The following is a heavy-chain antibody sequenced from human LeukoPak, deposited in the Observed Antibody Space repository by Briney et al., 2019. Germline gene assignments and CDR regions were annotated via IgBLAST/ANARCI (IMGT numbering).Heavy chain of an antibody. J-gene: IGHJ3*02. CDR3: AKDISSGGVDPFDI. D-gene: IGHD3-16*01. CDR2: ISWNGGII. V-gene: IGHV3-9*01. CDR1: GFTFDDYA. Sequence: GRSLRLSCAASGFTFDDYAMHWVRQAPGKGLESVSGISWNGGIIGYADSVKGRFTISRDNAKNSLYLQMNSLRAEDTALYYCAKDISSGGVDPFDIWGQGTVVTVSS.